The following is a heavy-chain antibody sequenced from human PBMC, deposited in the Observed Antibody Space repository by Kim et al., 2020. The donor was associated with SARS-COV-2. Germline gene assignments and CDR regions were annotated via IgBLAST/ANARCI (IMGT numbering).Heavy chain of an antibody. D-gene: IGHD2-21*01. Sequence: SGPTLVNPTQTLTLTCTFFGFSLTTTGMGVNWIRQTPGKALQWLALIYWDGDKRYSHSLKTRLTITKDTSRNQVVLTLTNMDPVDTGTYFCARRRLLVKGDGYRGDATDIWGHGTKVTVSS. CDR3: ARRRLLVKGDGYRGDATDI. V-gene: IGHV2-5*02. CDR2: IYWDGDK. J-gene: IGHJ3*02. CDR1: GFSLTTTGMG.